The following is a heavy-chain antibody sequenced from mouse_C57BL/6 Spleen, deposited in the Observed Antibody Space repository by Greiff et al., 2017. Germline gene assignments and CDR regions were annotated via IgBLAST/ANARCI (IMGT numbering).Heavy chain of an antibody. CDR1: GYTFTDYN. J-gene: IGHJ4*01. V-gene: IGHV1-18*01. D-gene: IGHD4-1*01. CDR3: ASGDGTVGGMDY. Sequence: VQLQQSGPELVKPGASVKIPCKASGYTFTDYNMDWVKQSHGKSLEWIGDITPNNGGTIYNQKFKGKATLTVDKSSSTAYMELRSLTSEDTAVYYCASGDGTVGGMDYWGQGTSVTVSS. CDR2: ITPNNGGT.